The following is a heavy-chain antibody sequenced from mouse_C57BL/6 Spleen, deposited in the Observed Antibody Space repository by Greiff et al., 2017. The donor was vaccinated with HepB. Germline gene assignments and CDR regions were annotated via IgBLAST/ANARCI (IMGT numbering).Heavy chain of an antibody. V-gene: IGHV1-26*01. CDR2: INPNNGGT. CDR1: GYTFTDYY. Sequence: EVKLQQSGPELVKPGASVKISCKASGYTFTDYYMNWVKQSHGKSLEWIGDINPNNGGTSYNQKFKGKATLTVDKSSSTAYMELRSLTSEDSAVYYCARRVGGYFDVWGTGTTVTVSS. J-gene: IGHJ1*03. CDR3: ARRVGGYFDV.